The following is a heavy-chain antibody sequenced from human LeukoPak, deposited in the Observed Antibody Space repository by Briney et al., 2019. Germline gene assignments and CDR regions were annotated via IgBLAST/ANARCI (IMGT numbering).Heavy chain of an antibody. V-gene: IGHV3-23*01. CDR3: ARGMTSFGY. D-gene: IGHD2-21*02. J-gene: IGHJ4*02. CDR2: ISGSGGST. Sequence: GGSLRLSCAASGFTFSSYAMSWVRQAPGKGLEWVSAISGSGGSTYYADSVKGRFTISRDNAKNSLYLQMNSLRAEDTAVYYCARGMTSFGYWGQGTLVTVSS. CDR1: GFTFSSYA.